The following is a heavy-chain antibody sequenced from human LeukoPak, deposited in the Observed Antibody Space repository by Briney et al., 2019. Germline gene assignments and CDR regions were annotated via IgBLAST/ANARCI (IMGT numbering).Heavy chain of an antibody. Sequence: PSETLSLTCTVSGGSISSYYWSWIRQPPGKGLEWIGYIYYSGSTNYNPSLKSRVTISVDTSKNQFSLKLSSVTAADTAVNYCARVTEYYYGSGSYLDYWGQGTLVTVSS. J-gene: IGHJ4*02. CDR3: ARVTEYYYGSGSYLDY. D-gene: IGHD3-10*01. CDR1: GGSISSYY. V-gene: IGHV4-59*01. CDR2: IYYSGST.